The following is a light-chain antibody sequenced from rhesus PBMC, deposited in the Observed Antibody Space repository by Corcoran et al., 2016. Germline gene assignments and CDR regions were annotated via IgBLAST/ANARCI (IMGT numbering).Light chain of an antibody. CDR1: QGISRW. J-gene: IGKJ3*01. CDR3: QQHNSYPLT. Sequence: DIQMTQSPSSLSASVGDRVTITCQARQGISRWLAWYQQKPGKAPKLLTYSASSLQSGVPSRFSGSGAGTDFTLTSSSLKPEDFATYYWQQHNSYPLTFGPGTKLDIK. V-gene: IGKV1S6*01. CDR2: SAS.